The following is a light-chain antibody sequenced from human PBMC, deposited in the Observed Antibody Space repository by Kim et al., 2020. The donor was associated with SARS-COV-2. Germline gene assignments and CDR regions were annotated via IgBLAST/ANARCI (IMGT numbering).Light chain of an antibody. CDR1: RLGDKY. Sequence: SYELTQPPSVYVSPGQTASITCSGDRLGDKYASWYQQKPGQSPVLVIYNDSRRPSGIPERFSGSNSGNTATLTISGTQAIDEADYYCQAWDNNNGVFGGGTKLAVL. CDR3: QAWDNNNGV. CDR2: NDS. J-gene: IGLJ3*02. V-gene: IGLV3-1*01.